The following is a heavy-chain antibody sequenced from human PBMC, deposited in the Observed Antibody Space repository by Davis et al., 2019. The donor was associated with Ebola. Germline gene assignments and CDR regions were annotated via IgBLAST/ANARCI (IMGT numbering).Heavy chain of an antibody. CDR2: IFTSGIT. CDR3: TRDRHDSRAYGF. CDR1: GASISSGFFS. Sequence: SETLSLTCNVSGASISSGFFSWTWVRQSAGKGLEWIGHIFTSGITKYNPSLESRVTISLDTSKSQFSLRLNSVTAGDTAIYFCTRDRHDSRAYGFWGQGTLVTVSS. V-gene: IGHV4-61*09. J-gene: IGHJ4*02. D-gene: IGHD3-16*01.